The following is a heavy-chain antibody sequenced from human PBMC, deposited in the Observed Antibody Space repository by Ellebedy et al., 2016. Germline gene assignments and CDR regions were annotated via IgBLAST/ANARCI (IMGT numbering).Heavy chain of an antibody. D-gene: IGHD3-10*01. CDR3: ARDGGEGRPLPSDY. J-gene: IGHJ4*02. CDR1: GYTFTGYY. CDR2: INPNSGGT. V-gene: IGHV1-2*02. Sequence: ASVKVSCXASGYTFTGYYMHWVRQAPGQGLEWMGWINPNSGGTNYAQKFQGRVTMTRDTSTSTVYMELSSLRSEDTAVYYCARDGGEGRPLPSDYWGQGTLVTVSS.